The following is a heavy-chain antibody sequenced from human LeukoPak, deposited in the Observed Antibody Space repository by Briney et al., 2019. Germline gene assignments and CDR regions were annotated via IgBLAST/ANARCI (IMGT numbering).Heavy chain of an antibody. Sequence: PGGSLRLSCAASGFTFSSYAMSWVRQAPGKGLEWVSAISGSGGSTYYADSVQGRFTISRDNSKSTLCLQMNSLRAEDTAVYYCAKQLGYCSDGSCYFPYWGQGTLGTVSS. CDR1: GFTFSSYA. J-gene: IGHJ4*02. V-gene: IGHV3-23*01. CDR2: ISGSGGST. D-gene: IGHD2-15*01. CDR3: AKQLGYCSDGSCYFPY.